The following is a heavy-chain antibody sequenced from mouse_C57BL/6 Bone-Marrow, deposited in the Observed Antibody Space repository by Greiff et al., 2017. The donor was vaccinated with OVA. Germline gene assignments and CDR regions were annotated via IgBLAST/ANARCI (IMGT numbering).Heavy chain of an antibody. CDR2: INPNNGGT. Sequence: VQLKESGPELVKPGASVKMSCKASGYTFTDYNMHWVKQSHGKSLEWIGYINPNNGGTSYNQKFKGKATLTVNKSSSTAYMELRSLTSEDSAVYYCARPITTVAFDYWGQGTTLTVSS. CDR3: ARPITTVAFDY. V-gene: IGHV1-22*01. J-gene: IGHJ2*01. CDR1: GYTFTDYN. D-gene: IGHD1-1*01.